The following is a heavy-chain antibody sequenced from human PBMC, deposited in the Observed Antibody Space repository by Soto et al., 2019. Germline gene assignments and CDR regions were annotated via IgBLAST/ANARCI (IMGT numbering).Heavy chain of an antibody. J-gene: IGHJ6*02. V-gene: IGHV1-3*01. CDR3: ARGHCSSTSCYLQLGYYYYGMDV. D-gene: IGHD2-2*01. CDR1: GYTFTSYA. Sequence: ASVKVSCKASGYTFTSYAMHWVRQAPGQRLEWMGWINAGNGNTKYSQKFQGRVTITRDTSASTAYMELSSLRSEDTAVYYCARGHCSSTSCYLQLGYYYYGMDVWGQGTTVTVSS. CDR2: INAGNGNT.